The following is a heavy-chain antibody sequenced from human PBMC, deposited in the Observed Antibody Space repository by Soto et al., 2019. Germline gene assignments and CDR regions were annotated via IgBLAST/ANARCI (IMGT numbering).Heavy chain of an antibody. CDR1: GYTFTNYG. D-gene: IGHD2-2*01. V-gene: IGHV1-18*01. J-gene: IGHJ4*02. Sequence: QVQLVQSGAEVKKPGASVKVSCKASGYTFTNYGISWVRQAPGQGLEWMGWISGHEGKTKYARKSQGSVTMTTVTSTSTGDKEMNSLRYYDTAVYYCARDFYALAYSFDLWGQGTLVTVSS. CDR2: ISGHEGKT. CDR3: ARDFYALAYSFDL.